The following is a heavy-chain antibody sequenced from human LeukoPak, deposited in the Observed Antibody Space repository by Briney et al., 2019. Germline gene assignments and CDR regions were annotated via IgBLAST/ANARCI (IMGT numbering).Heavy chain of an antibody. CDR2: IYSGGST. J-gene: IGHJ4*02. V-gene: IGHV3-53*01. CDR1: GFTVSSNY. Sequence: GGSLRLSCAASGFTVSSNYMSWVRQAPGKGLEWVSVIYSGGSTYYADSVKGRFTISRDNSKNTLYLQMNSLRAEDTAVYYCAKDPYYYGSGRRFDYWGQGTLVTVSS. CDR3: AKDPYYYGSGRRFDY. D-gene: IGHD3-10*01.